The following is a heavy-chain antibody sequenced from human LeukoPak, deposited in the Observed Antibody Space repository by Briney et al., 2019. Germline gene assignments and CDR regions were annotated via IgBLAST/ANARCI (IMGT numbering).Heavy chain of an antibody. CDR1: GFTFSSYR. V-gene: IGHV3-21*01. J-gene: IGHJ4*02. D-gene: IGHD1-26*01. CDR3: ARDLVGGSFDY. Sequence: PGGSLRLSCAASGFTFSSYRMTWVRQAPGKGLEWVSSISSSSSYIYYADSVKGRFTISRDNAKNSLYLQMNSLRAEDTAVYYCARDLVGGSFDYWGQGTLVTVSS. CDR2: ISSSSSYI.